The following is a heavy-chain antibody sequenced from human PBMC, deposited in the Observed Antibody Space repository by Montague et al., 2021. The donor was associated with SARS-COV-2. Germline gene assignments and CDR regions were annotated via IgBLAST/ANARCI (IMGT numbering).Heavy chain of an antibody. J-gene: IGHJ4*02. V-gene: IGHV4-4*02. CDR2: IYHSGST. CDR3: ARGGVGLWFGRALDY. D-gene: IGHD3-10*01. Sequence: SETLSLTRAVSGGSISSSNWWSWVRQPPGKGLEWIGEIYHSGSTXYNPSLKSRVTISVDKSKNQFSLKLSSVTAADTAVYYCARGGVGLWFGRALDYWGQGTLVTVSS. CDR1: GGSISSSNW.